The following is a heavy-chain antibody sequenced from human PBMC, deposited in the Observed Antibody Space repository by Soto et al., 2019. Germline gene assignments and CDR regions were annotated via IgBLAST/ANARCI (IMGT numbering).Heavy chain of an antibody. J-gene: IGHJ4*02. V-gene: IGHV4-31*03. CDR1: GGSISSGDIH. CDR3: AKGHSSATSLDS. Sequence: QVQLQESGPGLVKPSQTLSLTCTVSGGSISSGDIHWTWIRQHPGKGLEWIGYIYYSGSTYYNPSLKSRVTISMATSENQFSLKLSSVTAADTAVYYCAKGHSSATSLDSWGQGILVTVSS. D-gene: IGHD6-25*01. CDR2: IYYSGST.